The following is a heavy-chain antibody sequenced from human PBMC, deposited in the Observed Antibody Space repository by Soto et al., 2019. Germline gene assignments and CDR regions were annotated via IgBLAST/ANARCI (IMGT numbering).Heavy chain of an antibody. CDR1: GATSGDLA. D-gene: IGHD3-22*01. Sequence: PLGSLRPPYAAPGATSGDLASSWLSKAQAKGLEWGSAITGSGGSTYYAAPVKGRFAVSRDNSTNTLYLQMNSLRAEDTAVYYCAIDGHANYYVSSGCYYSAYWVKGSLDTGSS. J-gene: IGHJ4*02. CDR2: ITGSGGST. V-gene: IGHV3-23*01. CDR3: AIDGHANYYVSSGCYYSAY.